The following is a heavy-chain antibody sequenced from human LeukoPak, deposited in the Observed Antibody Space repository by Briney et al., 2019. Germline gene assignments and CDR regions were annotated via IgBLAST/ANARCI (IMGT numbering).Heavy chain of an antibody. D-gene: IGHD3-3*01. J-gene: IGHJ4*02. CDR2: IRYDGSTK. CDR1: GFTFSSYG. CDR3: ARDGLFWSGYLDY. Sequence: LAGGSLRLSCAASGFTFSSYGMHWVRQAPGKGLEWVAFIRYDGSTKYYADSVKGRFTISGDNSKNTLFLQMNSLRTEDTAVYFCARDGLFWSGYLDYWGQGTLVTVSS. V-gene: IGHV3-30*02.